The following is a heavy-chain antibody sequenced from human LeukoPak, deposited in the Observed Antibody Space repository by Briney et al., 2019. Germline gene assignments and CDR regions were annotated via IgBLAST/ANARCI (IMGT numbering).Heavy chain of an antibody. CDR3: ARPVIMSAAGVPDTWLDP. J-gene: IGHJ5*02. CDR1: GGSISNYY. D-gene: IGHD2-8*01. CDR2: ISYSGGT. Sequence: SETLSLTCTVSGGSISNYYWNWIRQRPAKGLEWVGHISYSGGTKYNPSLQSRLTILIDTSKNQFSLNLSSVTAADTAIYYCARPVIMSAAGVPDTWLDPWGQGILVTVSS. V-gene: IGHV4-59*08.